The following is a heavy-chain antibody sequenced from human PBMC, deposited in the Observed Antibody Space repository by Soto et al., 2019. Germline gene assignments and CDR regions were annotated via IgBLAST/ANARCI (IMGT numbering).Heavy chain of an antibody. V-gene: IGHV2-5*01. CDR1: GFSLSTSGAG. Sequence: SGPTLVNPTQTRTVTYTFSGFSLSTSGAGVGWIRQAPGKAPEWLALISWKDEKRYNPGLKSRLTITKDTSKNQVVLTMTDLDPVDTATYFCAHRYGGNYYRWYFDSWGQGTLVTVSS. J-gene: IGHJ4*02. D-gene: IGHD1-26*01. CDR2: ISWKDEK. CDR3: AHRYGGNYYRWYFDS.